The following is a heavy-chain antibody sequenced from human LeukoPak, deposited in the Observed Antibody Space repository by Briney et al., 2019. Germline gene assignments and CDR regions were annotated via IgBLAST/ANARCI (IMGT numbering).Heavy chain of an antibody. J-gene: IGHJ4*02. V-gene: IGHV4-61*02. D-gene: IGHD1-26*01. CDR1: GGSISSGSYY. Sequence: PSETLSLTCTVSGGSISSGSYYWSWIRQPAGKGLEWIGRIYTSGSTNYNPSLKSRVTISVDTSKNQFSLKLSSVTAADTAVYYCARGSGSYFHFDYWGQGTLVTVSS. CDR2: IYTSGST. CDR3: ARGSGSYFHFDY.